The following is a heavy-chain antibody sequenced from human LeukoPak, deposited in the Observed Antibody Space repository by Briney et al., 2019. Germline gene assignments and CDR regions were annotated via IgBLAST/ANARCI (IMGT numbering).Heavy chain of an antibody. J-gene: IGHJ5*02. V-gene: IGHV1-69*13. Sequence: SVKVSCKASGGTFSSYAISWVRQAPGQGLEWMGGIIPIFGTANYAQKFQGRVTITADESTSTAYMELSSLRSEDTAVYYCAKTAMADNWFDPWGQGTLVTVSS. CDR3: AKTAMADNWFDP. D-gene: IGHD5-18*01. CDR1: GGTFSSYA. CDR2: IIPIFGTA.